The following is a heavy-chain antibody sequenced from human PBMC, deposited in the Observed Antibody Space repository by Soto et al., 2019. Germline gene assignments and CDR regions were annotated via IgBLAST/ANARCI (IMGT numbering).Heavy chain of an antibody. V-gene: IGHV3-11*01. J-gene: IGHJ5*02. CDR2: ISSSGSTI. Sequence: GGSLRLSCAASGFTFSDYYMSWIRQAPGKGLEWVSYISSSGSTIYYADSVKGRFTISRDNAKNSLYLQMNSLRAEDTAVYYCARLVRDYGLNWFDPWGQGTLVTVSS. CDR3: ARLVRDYGLNWFDP. CDR1: GFTFSDYY. D-gene: IGHD4-17*01.